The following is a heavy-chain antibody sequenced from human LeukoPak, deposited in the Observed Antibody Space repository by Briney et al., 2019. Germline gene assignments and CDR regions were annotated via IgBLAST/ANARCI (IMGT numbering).Heavy chain of an antibody. CDR2: IRSDSSYM. CDR3: ARLAWGGGSLDAFDI. D-gene: IGHD3-16*01. J-gene: IGHJ3*02. V-gene: IGHV3-21*01. CDR1: GFTFSSYS. Sequence: KPGGSLRLSCVASGFTFSSYSMNWVRQAPGKGLEWVSCIRSDSSYMYYADSVKGRFTISRDNAKNSLCLQMNSLRAEDTAVYYCARLAWGGGSLDAFDIWGQGTMVTVSS.